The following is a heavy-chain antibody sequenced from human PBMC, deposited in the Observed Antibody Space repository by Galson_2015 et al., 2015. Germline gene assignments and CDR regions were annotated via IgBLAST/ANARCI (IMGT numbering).Heavy chain of an antibody. CDR3: ANDPRYFDWLLQTRDAFDI. CDR2: ISGSGGST. Sequence: SLRLSCAASGLTFSSYAMSWVRQAPGKGLEWVSAISGSGGSTYYADSVKGRFTISRDNSKNTLYPQMNSLRAEDTAVYYCANDPRYFDWLLQTRDAFDIWGQGTMVTVSS. D-gene: IGHD3-9*01. CDR1: GLTFSSYA. J-gene: IGHJ3*02. V-gene: IGHV3-23*01.